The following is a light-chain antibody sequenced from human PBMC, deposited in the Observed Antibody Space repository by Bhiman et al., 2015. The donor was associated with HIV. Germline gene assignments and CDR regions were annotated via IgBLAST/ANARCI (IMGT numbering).Light chain of an antibody. CDR3: GTWDNSLSAFYV. CDR1: RGNQKY. V-gene: IGLV1-51*01. J-gene: IGLJ1*01. CDR2: DTY. Sequence: QSALTQPASVSGSPGQSITISCSDRGNQKYVSWYQLRPDEAPKLIIYDTYKRPSGIPDRFSGSKSGTSATLDITGLQTGDEAEYYCGTWDNSLSAFYVFGTGTKVTVL.